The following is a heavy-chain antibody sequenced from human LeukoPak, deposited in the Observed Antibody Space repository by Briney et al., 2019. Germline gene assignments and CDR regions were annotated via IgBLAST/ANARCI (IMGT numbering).Heavy chain of an antibody. CDR2: ISSSSSSI. Sequence: GGSLRLSCAASEFSFGIYSMNWVRQAPGKGLEWVSYISSSSSSIYYADSVKGRFAISRDNAKNSLYLQMNSLRAEDTAIYYCARETGYDSYFDSWGQGTLVSVSS. J-gene: IGHJ4*02. CDR3: ARETGYDSYFDS. V-gene: IGHV3-48*01. D-gene: IGHD5-12*01. CDR1: EFSFGIYS.